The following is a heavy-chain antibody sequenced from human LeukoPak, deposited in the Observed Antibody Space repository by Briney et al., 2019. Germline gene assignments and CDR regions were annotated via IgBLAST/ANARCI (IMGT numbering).Heavy chain of an antibody. CDR2: IYSGGST. CDR1: GFTVSSNY. Sequence: PGGSLRLSCAASGFTVSSNYMSWVRQAPGKGLEWVSVIYSGGSTYYADSVKGRFTISRDNSKNTLYLQMNSLRAEDTAVYYCARVGYGDYLYFDYWAREPWSPSPQ. V-gene: IGHV3-66*01. J-gene: IGHJ4*02. CDR3: ARVGYGDYLYFDY. D-gene: IGHD4-17*01.